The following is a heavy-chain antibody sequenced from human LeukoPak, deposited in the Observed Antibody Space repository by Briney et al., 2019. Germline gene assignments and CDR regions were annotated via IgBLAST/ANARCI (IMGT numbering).Heavy chain of an antibody. CDR3: AQGELGDAFDI. V-gene: IGHV3-21*01. CDR1: GFTFSSYS. CDR2: ISSNSSYI. D-gene: IGHD6-13*01. J-gene: IGHJ3*02. Sequence: PGGSLRLSCAASGFTFSSYSMNWVRQAPGKGLEWVSSISSNSSYIYYADSVKGRFTISRDNAKNSLYLQMNSLRAEDTAVYYCAQGELGDAFDIWGQGTMVTVSS.